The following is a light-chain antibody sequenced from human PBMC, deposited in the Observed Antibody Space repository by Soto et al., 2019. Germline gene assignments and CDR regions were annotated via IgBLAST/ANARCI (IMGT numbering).Light chain of an antibody. V-gene: IGLV2-11*01. J-gene: IGLJ1*01. CDR1: RSDVGGYNY. CDR3: CSYAGTPYV. Sequence: QSALSQPRSVSASPGQSVTICCTGTRSDVGGYNYVSWYQHHPGKAPKLMIYGVSARPSGVPDRFSGSKSGNTASLTISGLQAEDEADYYCCSYAGTPYVFGTGTKVTVL. CDR2: GVS.